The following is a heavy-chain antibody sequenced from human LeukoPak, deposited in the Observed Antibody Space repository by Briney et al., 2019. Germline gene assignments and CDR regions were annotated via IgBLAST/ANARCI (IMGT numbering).Heavy chain of an antibody. J-gene: IGHJ6*02. Sequence: PSETLSLTCAVYGGSFSGYYWSWTRQPPGKGLEWLGEINHSGSTYYNPSLKSRVTISVDTSKNQFSLQLSSVTVADTAVYYCARQLYSSATVWGQGTTVTVSS. CDR1: GGSFSGYY. CDR2: INHSGST. CDR3: ARQLYSSATV. D-gene: IGHD6-25*01. V-gene: IGHV4-34*01.